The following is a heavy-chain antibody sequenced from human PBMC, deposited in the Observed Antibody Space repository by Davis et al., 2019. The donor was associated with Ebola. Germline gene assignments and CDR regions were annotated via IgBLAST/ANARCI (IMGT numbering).Heavy chain of an antibody. CDR3: ARSQWLVLNY. D-gene: IGHD6-19*01. V-gene: IGHV3-48*02. CDR1: GFTFNTYS. CDR2: ISSTGSTI. J-gene: IGHJ4*02. Sequence: GESLKISCAASGFTFNTYSMKCVRQAPGKGLEWVSYISSTGSTIYYADSVKGRFTISRDNANNSLYLQMNSLRDEDTAVYYCARSQWLVLNYWGQGTLVTVSS.